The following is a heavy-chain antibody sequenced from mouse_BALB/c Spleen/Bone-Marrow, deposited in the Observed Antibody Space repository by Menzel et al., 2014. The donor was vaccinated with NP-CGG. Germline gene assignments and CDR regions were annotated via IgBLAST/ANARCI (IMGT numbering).Heavy chain of an antibody. V-gene: IGHV5-12-1*01. CDR1: GFAFRSYD. CDR3: AREVLRDYFDY. Sequence: DVKLVESGGGLVKPGGSLKLSCAASGFAFRSYDMSWVRQTPEKRLEWVAYISSGGGSTYYPDTVKGRFTISRDNAKNTLYLQMSSLKSEDTAMYYCAREVLRDYFDYWGQGTTLTVSS. J-gene: IGHJ2*01. D-gene: IGHD1-1*01. CDR2: ISSGGGST.